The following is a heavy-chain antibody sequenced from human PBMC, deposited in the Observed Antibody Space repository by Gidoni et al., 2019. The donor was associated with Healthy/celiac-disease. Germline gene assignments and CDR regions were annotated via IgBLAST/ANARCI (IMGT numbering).Heavy chain of an antibody. V-gene: IGHV3-7*01. Sequence: EVQLVESGGGLVQPGGSLSLSCAASGFTFSSYWMSWVRQAPGKGLEWVANIKQDGSEKYYVDSVKSRFTISRDNAKNSLYLQMNSLRAEDTAVYYCASGICCGGDCYSVYWGQGTLVTVSS. CDR2: IKQDGSEK. CDR3: ASGICCGGDCYSVY. D-gene: IGHD2-21*02. J-gene: IGHJ4*02. CDR1: GFTFSSYW.